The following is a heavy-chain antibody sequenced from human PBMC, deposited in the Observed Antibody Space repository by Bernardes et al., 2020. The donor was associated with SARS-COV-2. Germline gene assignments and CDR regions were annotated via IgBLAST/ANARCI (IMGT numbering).Heavy chain of an antibody. CDR1: GGSISSYY. Sequence: SETLSLTCTVSGGSISSYYWSWIRQPPGKGLEWIGYIYYSGSTNYNTSLKSRVTISVDTSKNQFSLKLSSVTAADTAVYYCARGRSITIFGVVTTQGQFDPWGQGTLVTVSS. CDR2: IYYSGST. V-gene: IGHV4-59*01. CDR3: ARGRSITIFGVVTTQGQFDP. J-gene: IGHJ5*02. D-gene: IGHD3-3*01.